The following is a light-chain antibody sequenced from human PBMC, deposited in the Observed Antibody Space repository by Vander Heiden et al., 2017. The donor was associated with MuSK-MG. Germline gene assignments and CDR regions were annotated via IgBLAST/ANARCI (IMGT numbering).Light chain of an antibody. CDR3: QQLNTFPLT. CDR2: GGS. J-gene: IGKJ4*01. CDR1: QGISTY. Sequence: DIQLTQSPSFVSASVGDRVTITCRASQGISTYLAWYHQKPGKAPKLLIYGGSTLQSGVPSRFGGIGSGTEFTLSISSLQPEDSATYYCQQLNTFPLTFGGGTKVEIK. V-gene: IGKV1-9*01.